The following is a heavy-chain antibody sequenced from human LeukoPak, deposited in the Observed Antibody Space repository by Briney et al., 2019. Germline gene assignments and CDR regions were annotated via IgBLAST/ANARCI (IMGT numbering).Heavy chain of an antibody. Sequence: SETLSLTCAVSGGSISNYYWTWIRQSPGKGLEWIGYIYISGSTNYSPSLKSRVTLSIDASRSQFSLKLSSVTAADTAVYYCATVRIASRPYLDNWGQGTLVTVSS. D-gene: IGHD6-6*01. CDR2: IYISGST. CDR1: GGSISNYY. J-gene: IGHJ4*02. V-gene: IGHV4-4*09. CDR3: ATVRIASRPYLDN.